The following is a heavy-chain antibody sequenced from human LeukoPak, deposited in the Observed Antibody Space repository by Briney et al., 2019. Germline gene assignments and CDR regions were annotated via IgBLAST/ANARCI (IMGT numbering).Heavy chain of an antibody. CDR2: IKRDGSEK. V-gene: IGHV3-7*04. CDR3: ARDDNWGSDY. CDR1: GFTFSRYW. Sequence: PGGSLRLSCAASGFTFSRYWMSWVRQAPGKGLEWVANIKRDGSEKYYVDSVKGRSTISRDNAKNSLYLQMNSLRAEDTAVYYCARDDNWGSDYWGQGTLVTVSS. D-gene: IGHD7-27*01. J-gene: IGHJ4*02.